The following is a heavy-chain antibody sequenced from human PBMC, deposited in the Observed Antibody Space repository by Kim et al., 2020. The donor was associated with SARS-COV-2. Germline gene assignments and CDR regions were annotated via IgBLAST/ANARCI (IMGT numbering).Heavy chain of an antibody. J-gene: IGHJ6*02. V-gene: IGHV3-23*01. CDR3: AKVDPYSSSSSTLCGMDV. CDR2: ISGSGGST. D-gene: IGHD6-6*01. Sequence: GGSLRLSCAASGFTFISYAMSWVRQAPGKGLEWVSAISGSGGSTYYADSVKGRFTISRDNSKNTLYLQMNSLRAEDTAVYYCAKVDPYSSSSSTLCGMDVWGQGTTVTVSS. CDR1: GFTFISYA.